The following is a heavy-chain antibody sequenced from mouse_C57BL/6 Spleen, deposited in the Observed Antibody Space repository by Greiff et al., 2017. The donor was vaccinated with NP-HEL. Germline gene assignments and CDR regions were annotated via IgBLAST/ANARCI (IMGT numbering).Heavy chain of an antibody. Sequence: QVQLQQPGAELVKPGASVKLSCKASGYTFTSYWMQWVKQRPGQGLEWIGEIDPSDSYTNYNQKFKGKATLTVDTSSSTAYMQLSSLTSEDSAVYYCARPADWYFDVWGTGTTVTVSS. V-gene: IGHV1-50*01. CDR2: IDPSDSYT. J-gene: IGHJ1*03. CDR1: GYTFTSYW. CDR3: ARPADWYFDV.